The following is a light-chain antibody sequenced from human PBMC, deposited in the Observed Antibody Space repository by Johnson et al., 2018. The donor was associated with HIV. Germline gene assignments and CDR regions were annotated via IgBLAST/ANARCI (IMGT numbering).Light chain of an antibody. Sequence: QSVLTQPPSVSAAPGQKVTISCSGSSSNIGSNYVSWYQHLPGTAPKLLIYDNSKRPSGIPDRFSGSKSGTSATLVIPGLQPGDEADYHCATWDSSLSVYVFGTGTKVTVL. V-gene: IGLV1-51*01. CDR3: ATWDSSLSVYV. CDR1: SSNIGSNY. CDR2: DNS. J-gene: IGLJ1*01.